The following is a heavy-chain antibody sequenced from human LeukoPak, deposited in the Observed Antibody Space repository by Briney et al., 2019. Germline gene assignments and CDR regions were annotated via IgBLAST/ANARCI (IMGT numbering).Heavy chain of an antibody. D-gene: IGHD3-3*01. V-gene: IGHV4-34*01. Sequence: PGGSLRLSCAASGFTFDNYAMSWIRQPPGKGLEWIGEINHSGSTNYNPSLKSRVTISVDTSKNQFSLKLSSVTAADTAVYYCARLPPTTIWGDVWGQGTTVTVSS. CDR1: GFTFDNYA. CDR3: ARLPPTTIWGDV. CDR2: INHSGST. J-gene: IGHJ6*02.